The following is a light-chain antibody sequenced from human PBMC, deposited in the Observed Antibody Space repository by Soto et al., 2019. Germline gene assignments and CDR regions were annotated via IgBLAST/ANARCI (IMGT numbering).Light chain of an antibody. CDR1: QTISTW. CDR3: QQYTNTNKPRM. V-gene: IGKV1-5*01. J-gene: IGKJ2*01. Sequence: GDRVTITCRASQTISTWMAWYQQKPGKAPKLLVYDASTLQSGVASRFSGSGSGTEFTLIISGLQPDDSATYYCQQYTNTNKPRMFAQRTKVDIK. CDR2: DAS.